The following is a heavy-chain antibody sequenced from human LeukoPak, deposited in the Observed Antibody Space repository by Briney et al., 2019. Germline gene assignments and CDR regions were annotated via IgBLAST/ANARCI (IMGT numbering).Heavy chain of an antibody. CDR1: GYTFSSYG. V-gene: IGHV1-18*01. J-gene: IGHJ4*02. Sequence: ASVKVSCKSSGYTFSSYGVSWMRQAPGQGLEWMGWISGDNGDTKYAQKFQDRVTMTTDTSTSTTYMELKSLRSDDTAVYYCARDDYIWGVYRQFDHWGQGTLVTVSS. CDR2: ISGDNGDT. D-gene: IGHD3-16*02. CDR3: ARDDYIWGVYRQFDH.